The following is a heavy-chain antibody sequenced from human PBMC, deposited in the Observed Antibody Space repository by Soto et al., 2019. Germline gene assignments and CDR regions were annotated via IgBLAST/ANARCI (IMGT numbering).Heavy chain of an antibody. CDR2: ISSDASNK. CDR1: GFTFNNYG. D-gene: IGHD3-3*01. V-gene: IGHV3-30*18. CDR3: AKVYYGTHPQRTGGFDY. J-gene: IGHJ4*02. Sequence: QVQLVESGGGVVQPGRSLRLSCAASGFTFNNYGMHWVRQAPGKGLEWVAVISSDASNKYYADSVKGRFTISRDNSKSTLFLQMNSLRPEDTAVYYCAKVYYGTHPQRTGGFDYWGQGTLVTVSS.